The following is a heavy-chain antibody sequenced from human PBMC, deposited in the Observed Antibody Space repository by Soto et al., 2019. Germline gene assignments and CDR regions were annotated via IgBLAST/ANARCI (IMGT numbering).Heavy chain of an antibody. CDR2: VNWNSGSR. J-gene: IGHJ6*02. Sequence: EVQLVESGGGLVQPGGSLRLSCVASGFIFDDYAMHWVRQAPGKGLEWVAGVNWNSGSRGYADSVRGRFTISRDSATNSLYLQMNSLRPEDTALYYCVKDKGLWKGHYYYGLDVWGQGTTVTVSS. CDR3: VKDKGLWKGHYYYGLDV. D-gene: IGHD1-1*01. V-gene: IGHV3-9*01. CDR1: GFIFDDYA.